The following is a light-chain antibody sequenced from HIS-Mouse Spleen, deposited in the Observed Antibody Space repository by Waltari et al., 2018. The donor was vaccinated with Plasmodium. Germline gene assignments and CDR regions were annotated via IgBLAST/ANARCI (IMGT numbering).Light chain of an antibody. CDR3: SSYTSSSTLNYV. CDR1: SSDVGGYTY. J-gene: IGLJ1*01. Sequence: SALTQPASVSGSPGQSITISCTGTSSDVGGYTYVSWYQQHPGKAPKLMIYEVSNRPSGVSNRFSGSRSGNTASLTISGLQAEDEADYYCSSYTSSSTLNYVFGTGTKVTVL. V-gene: IGLV2-14*01. CDR2: EVS.